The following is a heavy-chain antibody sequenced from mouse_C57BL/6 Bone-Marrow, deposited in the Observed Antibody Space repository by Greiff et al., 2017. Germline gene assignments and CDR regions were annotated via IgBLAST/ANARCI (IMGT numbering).Heavy chain of an antibody. Sequence: EVQLVESGGGLVKPGGSLKLFCAASGFTFSSYAMSWVRQTPEKRLEWVATISDGGSYTYYPDNVKGRFTISRDNAKNNLYLQMSHLKSEDTAMYYCARAMALPAMDYWGQGTSVTVSS. V-gene: IGHV5-4*01. CDR1: GFTFSSYA. CDR2: ISDGGSYT. D-gene: IGHD2-3*01. J-gene: IGHJ4*01. CDR3: ARAMALPAMDY.